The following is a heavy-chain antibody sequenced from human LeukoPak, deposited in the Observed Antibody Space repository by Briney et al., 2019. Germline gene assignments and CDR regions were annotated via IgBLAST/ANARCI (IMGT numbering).Heavy chain of an antibody. CDR1: GGSFSGYY. D-gene: IGHD3-3*01. J-gene: IGHJ6*03. V-gene: IGHV4-34*01. CDR2: INHSGST. CDR3: ARWILEWLSPYYYYYMDV. Sequence: SETLSLTCAVYGGSFSGYYWSWIRQPPGKGLEWIGEINHSGSTNYNPSLKSRVTISVDTSKNQFSLKLSSVTAADTAVYYCARWILEWLSPYYYYYMDVWGKGTTVTVSS.